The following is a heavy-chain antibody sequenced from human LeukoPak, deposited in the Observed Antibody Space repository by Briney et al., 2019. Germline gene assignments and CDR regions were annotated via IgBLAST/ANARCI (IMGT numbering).Heavy chain of an antibody. CDR2: ISAYNGNT. V-gene: IGHV1-18*04. D-gene: IGHD4-17*01. CDR3: AKALYGDYGRFDY. Sequence: GASVKVSCKASGYTFTGYYMHWVRHAPGQGLEWMGWISAYNGNTNYAQKLQGRVTMTTDTSTSTAYMELRSLRSDDTAVYYCAKALYGDYGRFDYWGQGTLVTVSS. CDR1: GYTFTGYY. J-gene: IGHJ4*02.